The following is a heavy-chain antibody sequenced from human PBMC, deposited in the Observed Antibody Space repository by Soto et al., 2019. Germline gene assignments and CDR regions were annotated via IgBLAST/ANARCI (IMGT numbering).Heavy chain of an antibody. J-gene: IGHJ4*02. CDR3: ARGYYSSRLRAFDY. D-gene: IGHD6-13*01. CDR1: GYTFSGYF. Sequence: QVQLVQSGADVKKPGASVKVSCKTSGYTFSGYFMHWLRQAPGQGLEWMGWMNRNSGGTDYAQNFQGRVSMTWDTSISTAYMDLSRLRSDDTALYYCARGYYSSRLRAFDYWGQGTLVTVSS. V-gene: IGHV1-2*02. CDR2: MNRNSGGT.